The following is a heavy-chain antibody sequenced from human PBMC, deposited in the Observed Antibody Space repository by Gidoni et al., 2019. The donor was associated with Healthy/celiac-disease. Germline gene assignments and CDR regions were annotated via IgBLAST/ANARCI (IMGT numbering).Heavy chain of an antibody. V-gene: IGHV4-59*01. J-gene: IGHJ6*02. CDR3: ARDSRGWRYGMDV. D-gene: IGHD6-19*01. Sequence: QVQLQESGPGLVTPSETLFLTCTVSGGPISSYSWSWIRQPPGKGLEWIGYIYYSGSTNYNPSLKSRVTISVDTSKNQFSLKLSSVTAADTAVYYCARDSRGWRYGMDVWGQGTTVTVSS. CDR1: GGPISSYS. CDR2: IYYSGST.